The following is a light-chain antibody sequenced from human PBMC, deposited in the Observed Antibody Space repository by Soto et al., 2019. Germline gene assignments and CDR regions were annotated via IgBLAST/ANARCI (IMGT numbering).Light chain of an antibody. Sequence: QSVLTQPPSASGTPGQRVTIVCSGTSSNIGRNYVNWYQVVPGTAPKLLMYNNNQRPSGVPDRFFGSKSGTSASLAISGLWSEDEADYYCATWDEDVSGPVFGGGTKLTVL. CDR3: ATWDEDVSGPV. V-gene: IGLV1-47*02. CDR1: SSNIGRNY. J-gene: IGLJ3*02. CDR2: NNN.